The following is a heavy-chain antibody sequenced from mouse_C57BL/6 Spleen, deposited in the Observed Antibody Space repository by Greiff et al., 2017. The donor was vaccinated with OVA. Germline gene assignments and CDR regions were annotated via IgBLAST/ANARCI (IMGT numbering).Heavy chain of an antibody. V-gene: IGHV1-4*01. CDR1: GYTFTSYT. J-gene: IGHJ4*01. Sequence: VQLQQSGAELARPGASVKMSCEASGYTFTSYTMHWVKQRPGQGLEWIGYINPSSGYTKYNQKFKDKATLTADKSSSTAYMQLSSLTSEDSAVYYCASPYDYEDAMDYWGQGTSVTVSS. CDR3: ASPYDYEDAMDY. CDR2: INPSSGYT. D-gene: IGHD2-4*01.